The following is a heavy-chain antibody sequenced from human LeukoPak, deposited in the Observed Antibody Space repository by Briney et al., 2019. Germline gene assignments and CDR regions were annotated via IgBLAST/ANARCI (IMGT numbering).Heavy chain of an antibody. V-gene: IGHV3-21*01. CDR3: ARDPPTSPRWFGELLSPYYYYKDV. CDR2: ISSSSYI. CDR1: GFTFSSYS. D-gene: IGHD3-10*01. Sequence: GGSLRLSCAASGFTFSSYSMNWVRQAPGKGLEWVSSISSSSYIYYADSVKGRFTISRDNAKNSLYLQMNSLRAEDTAVYYCARDPPTSPRWFGELLSPYYYYKDVWGKGTTVTVSS. J-gene: IGHJ6*03.